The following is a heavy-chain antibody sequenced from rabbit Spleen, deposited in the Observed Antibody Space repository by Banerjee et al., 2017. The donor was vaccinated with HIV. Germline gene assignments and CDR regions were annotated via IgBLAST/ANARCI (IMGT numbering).Heavy chain of an antibody. Sequence: QEQLVESGGGLVQPEGSLTLTCKASGFSFTYGYVMRWVRQAPGKGLEWIACINAATGKPVYATWAKGRFTISRTSSTTVTLQMTSLTAADTATYFCARDLAGAIGWNFYLWGPGTLVTV. D-gene: IGHD4-1*01. V-gene: IGHV1S45*01. CDR1: GFSFTYGYV. CDR2: INAATGKP. J-gene: IGHJ6*01. CDR3: ARDLAGAIGWNFYL.